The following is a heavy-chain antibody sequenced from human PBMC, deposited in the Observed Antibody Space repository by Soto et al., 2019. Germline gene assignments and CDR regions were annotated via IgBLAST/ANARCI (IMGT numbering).Heavy chain of an antibody. V-gene: IGHV1-18*01. CDR1: GYTFTSYG. CDR2: ISAYNGNT. D-gene: IGHD2-2*02. Sequence: RASVKVSCKASGYTFTSYGISWVRQAPGQGLEWMGWISAYNGNTNYAQKHQGRVTMTTDTSTSTAYMELRSLRSDDTAVYYCARDLIHCSSTSCYTEYNWFDPWGQGTLVTVSS. CDR3: ARDLIHCSSTSCYTEYNWFDP. J-gene: IGHJ5*02.